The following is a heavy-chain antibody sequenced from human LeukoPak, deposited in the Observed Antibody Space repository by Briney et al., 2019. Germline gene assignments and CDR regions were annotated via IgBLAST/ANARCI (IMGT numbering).Heavy chain of an antibody. J-gene: IGHJ4*02. D-gene: IGHD6-6*01. CDR2: IIPIFGTA. V-gene: IGHV1-69*13. CDR1: GGTFSSYA. CDR3: ARAASIAARTAGY. Sequence: GASVKVSCKASGGTFSSYAISWVRQAPGQGLEWMGGIIPIFGTANYAQKFQGRVTITADESTSTAYMELSSLRSEDTAVYYCARAASIAARTAGYWGQGTLVTVSS.